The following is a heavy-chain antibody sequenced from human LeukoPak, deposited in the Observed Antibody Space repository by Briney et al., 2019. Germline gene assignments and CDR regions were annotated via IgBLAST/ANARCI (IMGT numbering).Heavy chain of an antibody. V-gene: IGHV4-30-2*01. CDR3: ARGGYGGNTDY. D-gene: IGHD4-23*01. CDR1: CGSISSGGYY. CDR2: IYHSGST. Sequence: PSETLSLTCTVSCGSISSGGYYWSWIRQPPGKGLEWIGYIYHSGSTYYNPSLKSRVTISVDRSKNQFSLKLSSVTAADTAVFYCARGGYGGNTDYWGQGTLVTVSS. J-gene: IGHJ4*02.